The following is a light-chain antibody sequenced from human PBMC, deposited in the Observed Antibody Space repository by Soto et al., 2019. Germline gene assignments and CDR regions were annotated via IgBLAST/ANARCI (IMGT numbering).Light chain of an antibody. CDR1: QSVRDN. V-gene: IGKV3-20*01. CDR2: GVS. CDR3: HQYYTSPRA. Sequence: EILLTQSPGALAVSPGEVATLSCRASQSVRDNLAWYQQKPGQAPRLLIYGVSSRAAGIPDRFSGSGSGTDFTLTISRLEPEDSAVYYCHQYYTSPRAFGQGTRVEIK. J-gene: IGKJ1*01.